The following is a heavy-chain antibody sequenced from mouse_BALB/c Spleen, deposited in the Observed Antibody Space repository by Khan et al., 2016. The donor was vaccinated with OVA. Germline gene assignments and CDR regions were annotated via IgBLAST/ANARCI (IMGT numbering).Heavy chain of an antibody. V-gene: IGHV1-4*01. CDR1: GYTFTSYT. D-gene: IGHD2-14*01. Sequence: VQLQESGAELARPGASVKMSCKASGYTFTSYTIHWIKQRPGQGLEWIGYINPSNGYTNYNQKFKDKATLPAAKSSTTAYMQLSSLTSDDSAVYNCVIDGAYYRNDGWFAYWGQGTLVTVSA. J-gene: IGHJ3*01. CDR3: VIDGAYYRNDGWFAY. CDR2: INPSNGYT.